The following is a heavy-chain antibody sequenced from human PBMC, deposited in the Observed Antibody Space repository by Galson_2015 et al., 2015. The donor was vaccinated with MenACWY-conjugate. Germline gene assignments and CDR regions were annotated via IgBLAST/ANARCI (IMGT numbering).Heavy chain of an antibody. D-gene: IGHD2-2*01. Sequence: SLRLSCAASGFIFNNYWMSWVRQVPGKGPEWVANIKQDGSEKYYVDSVRGRFTISRDNAKKSLYLQMNSLRAEDTAVYYCARDLGFYCSRNDCYSPYWGQGTLVTVSS. CDR2: IKQDGSEK. CDR3: ARDLGFYCSRNDCYSPY. J-gene: IGHJ4*02. CDR1: GFIFNNYW. V-gene: IGHV3-7*03.